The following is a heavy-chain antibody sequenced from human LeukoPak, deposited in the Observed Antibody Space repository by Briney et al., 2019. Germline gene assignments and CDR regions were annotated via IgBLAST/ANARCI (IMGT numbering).Heavy chain of an antibody. V-gene: IGHV1-3*01. CDR3: VRGRGTSGSNRDFYYYYYMDV. CDR1: GYIFTDYA. CDR2: MNGGNGNT. D-gene: IGHD2-15*01. J-gene: IGHJ6*03. Sequence: ASVKVSCKASGYIFTDYAIHWLRQAPGQRPEWMGWMNGGNGNTKYSQKFQGRITLIRDTSAATAYMELSSLRHDDLAVYYCVRGRGTSGSNRDFYYYYYMDVWGKGTTVTVSS.